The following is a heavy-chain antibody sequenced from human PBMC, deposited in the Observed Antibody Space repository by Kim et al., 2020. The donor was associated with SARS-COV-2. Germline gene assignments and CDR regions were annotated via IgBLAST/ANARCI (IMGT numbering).Heavy chain of an antibody. CDR3: AREGVTYYYDSSGYYY. CDR2: IIPILGIA. CDR1: GGTFSSYA. V-gene: IGHV1-69*04. D-gene: IGHD3-22*01. Sequence: SSVKVSCKASGGTFSSYAISWVRQAPGQGLEWMGRIIPILGIANYAQKFQGRVTITADKSTSTAYMELSSLRSEDTAVYYCAREGVTYYYDSSGYYYWGQGTLVTVSS. J-gene: IGHJ4*02.